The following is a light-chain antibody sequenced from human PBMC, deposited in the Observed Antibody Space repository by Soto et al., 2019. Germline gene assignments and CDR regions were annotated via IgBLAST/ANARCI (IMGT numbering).Light chain of an antibody. J-gene: IGKJ3*01. V-gene: IGKV1-27*01. CDR2: TAS. CDR3: QRYDSAPRT. Sequence: DIQMTQSPSSLSASIGDRVTITCRASQGISNYLAWYQQKPGKVPSLLIYTASTLQSGLPSRFSGSGSGTDFTRNITSLQPEDVATYYCQRYDSAPRTFGPGTKVDVK. CDR1: QGISNY.